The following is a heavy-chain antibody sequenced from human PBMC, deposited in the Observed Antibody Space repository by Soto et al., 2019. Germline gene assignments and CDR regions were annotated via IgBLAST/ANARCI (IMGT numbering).Heavy chain of an antibody. CDR3: ARANYGSGSYGFDY. CDR2: INPNSGGT. D-gene: IGHD3-10*01. CDR1: GYTFTGYY. V-gene: IGHV1-2*04. Sequence: QVQLVQSGAEVKKPGASVKVSCKASGYTFTGYYMHWVRQAPGQGLEWMGWINPNSGGTNYAQKFQGWVTMTRDTSISTAYMELSRLRSDETAVYYCARANYGSGSYGFDYWGQGTLVTVSS. J-gene: IGHJ4*02.